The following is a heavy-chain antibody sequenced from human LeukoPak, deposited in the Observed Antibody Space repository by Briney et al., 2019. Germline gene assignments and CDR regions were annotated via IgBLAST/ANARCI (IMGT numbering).Heavy chain of an antibody. J-gene: IGHJ6*02. V-gene: IGHV3-74*01. D-gene: IGHD3-3*01. Sequence: GGSLRLSCAASGFTFSSCWMHWVRQAPGKGLVWVSRINSDGSSTSYADSVKGRFTISRDNAKNTLYLQMNSLRAEDTAVYYCARDFSYDFWSGYAYYYYGMDVWGQGTTVTVSS. CDR3: ARDFSYDFWSGYAYYYYGMDV. CDR1: GFTFSSCW. CDR2: INSDGSST.